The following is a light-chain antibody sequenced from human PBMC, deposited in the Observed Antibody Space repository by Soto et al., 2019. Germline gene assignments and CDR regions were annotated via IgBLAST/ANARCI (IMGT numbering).Light chain of an antibody. CDR3: CSSAPESTYV. CDR1: ISDVGAYNS. V-gene: IGLV2-23*01. J-gene: IGLJ1*01. Sequence: QSPLFQLSSGSASPGQSITISCTGTISDVGAYNSVSWYQQHPHKAPQVIIYKGTQRPSGVSNRFSGSTSGNAASLTISGLQADDEADYFCCSSAPESTYVFGSGTKVTVL. CDR2: KGT.